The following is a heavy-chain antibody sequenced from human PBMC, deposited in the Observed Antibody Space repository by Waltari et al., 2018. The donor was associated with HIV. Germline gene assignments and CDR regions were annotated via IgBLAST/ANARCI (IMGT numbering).Heavy chain of an antibody. Sequence: QVQLVQSGAEVKKPGASARVSCKASGYTFGNYDMNWVRQASGQGLEWMGWMNPNSGATGYAQKFQGRVSMTRSTSIRTAYMELSSLTSEDTAVYYCARTDRGVNGQEFDYWGQGTLVTVSS. CDR2: MNPNSGAT. D-gene: IGHD3-10*01. V-gene: IGHV1-8*01. J-gene: IGHJ4*02. CDR1: GYTFGNYD. CDR3: ARTDRGVNGQEFDY.